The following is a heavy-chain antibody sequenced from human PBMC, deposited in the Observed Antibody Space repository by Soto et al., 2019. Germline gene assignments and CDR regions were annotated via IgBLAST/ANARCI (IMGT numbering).Heavy chain of an antibody. Sequence: SLRLSCAASGSTFSDHYMDWVRQAPGKGLEWVGRTRNKANSYTTEYAASVKGRFTISRDDSKNSLYLQMNSLKTEDTAVYYCARSIVGATDFDYWGQGTLVTVSS. V-gene: IGHV3-72*01. J-gene: IGHJ4*02. CDR3: ARSIVGATDFDY. CDR2: TRNKANSYTT. D-gene: IGHD1-26*01. CDR1: GSTFSDHY.